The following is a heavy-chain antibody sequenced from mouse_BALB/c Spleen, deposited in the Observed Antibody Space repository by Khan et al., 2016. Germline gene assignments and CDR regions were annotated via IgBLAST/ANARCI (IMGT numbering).Heavy chain of an antibody. CDR2: IDPANGNT. V-gene: IGHV14-3*02. CDR1: GFNIKDTY. Sequence: VQLKQSGAELVKPGASVKLSCTASGFNIKDTYIHWVKQRPEQALEWIGRIDPANGNTEYDPKFQGKATITADISSNTAYLQLSSLTSEDTAVYYCARIYYGGAYWGQGTLVTVSA. D-gene: IGHD2-1*01. J-gene: IGHJ3*01. CDR3: ARIYYGGAY.